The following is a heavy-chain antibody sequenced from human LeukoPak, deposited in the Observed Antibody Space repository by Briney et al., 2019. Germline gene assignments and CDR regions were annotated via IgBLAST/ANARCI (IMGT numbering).Heavy chain of an antibody. Sequence: PSETLSLTCTVSGGSISSYYWSWIRQPPWKGLEWIGYVYYSGSTNYNPSLKSRVTISVDTSENQFSLKLSSVTAADTAVYYCARSELLWFGGVNSGFDYWGQGTLVTVSS. CDR3: ARSELLWFGGVNSGFDY. D-gene: IGHD3-10*01. CDR1: GGSISSYY. J-gene: IGHJ4*02. V-gene: IGHV4-59*01. CDR2: VYYSGST.